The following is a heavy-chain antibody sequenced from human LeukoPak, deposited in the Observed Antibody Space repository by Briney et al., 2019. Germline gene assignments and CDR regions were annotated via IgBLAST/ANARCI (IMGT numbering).Heavy chain of an antibody. CDR1: GGTFSSYA. CDR3: ARWGRGCSSTSCYKDTWLDP. J-gene: IGHJ5*02. V-gene: IGHV1-69*01. D-gene: IGHD2-2*01. Sequence: ASVKVSCKASGGTFSSYAISWVRQAPGQGLEWMGGIIPIFGTANYAQKFQGRVTITADESTSTAYMELSSLRSEDTAVYYCARWGRGCSSTSCYKDTWLDPWGQGTLVTVSS. CDR2: IIPIFGTA.